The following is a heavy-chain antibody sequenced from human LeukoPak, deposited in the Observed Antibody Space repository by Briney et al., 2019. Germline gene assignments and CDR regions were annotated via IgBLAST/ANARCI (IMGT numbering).Heavy chain of an antibody. Sequence: SETLSLTCTVSGDSISSYYWSWIRQPPGKGLEWIGYIYTSGGTNYIPSLKGRVTISIDTSKNQFSLKLSSVTAADSAVYYCARLTRLSTSPDRFYLDYWGQGTLVTVSS. D-gene: IGHD6-6*01. CDR2: IYTSGGT. CDR1: GDSISSYY. CDR3: ARLTRLSTSPDRFYLDY. J-gene: IGHJ4*02. V-gene: IGHV4-4*09.